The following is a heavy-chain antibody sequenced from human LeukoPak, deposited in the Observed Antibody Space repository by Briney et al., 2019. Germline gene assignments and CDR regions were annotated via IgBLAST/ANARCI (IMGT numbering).Heavy chain of an antibody. Sequence: GGSLRLSCAASGFTFSSYWMSWVRQAPGKGLEWVANMQQDGSEKYYVDSVKGRFTISRDNAKDSLYLQMNSLRAEDTAVYYCARDNGRKDDYWGQGTLVTVSS. J-gene: IGHJ4*02. V-gene: IGHV3-7*01. CDR2: MQQDGSEK. CDR3: ARDNGRKDDY. D-gene: IGHD2-8*01. CDR1: GFTFSSYW.